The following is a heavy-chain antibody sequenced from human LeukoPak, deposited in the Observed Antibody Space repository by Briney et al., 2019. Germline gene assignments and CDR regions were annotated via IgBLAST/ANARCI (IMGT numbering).Heavy chain of an antibody. D-gene: IGHD3/OR15-3a*01. CDR1: GVSISSSNSY. CDR2: IYYSGNT. V-gene: IGHV4-39*01. CDR3: ARQTGSGLFILP. Sequence: PSETLSLTCTVSGVSISSSNSYWGWIRQPRGKRLEWIGSIYYSGNTYYNASLKSQVSISIDTSKNQLSLRLTSVTAADTAVYYCARQTGSGLFILPGGQGTLVTVSS. J-gene: IGHJ4*02.